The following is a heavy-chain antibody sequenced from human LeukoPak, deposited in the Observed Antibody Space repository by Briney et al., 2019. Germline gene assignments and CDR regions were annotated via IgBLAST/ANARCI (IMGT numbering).Heavy chain of an antibody. CDR1: GYTFTGYY. J-gene: IGHJ5*02. Sequence: GASVKVSCKASGYTFTGYYMHWVRQAPGQGLEWMGWINPNSGGTNYAQKFQGRVTMTRDTSISTAYMELSRLRSGDTAVYYCARAKQQLVDWFDPWGQGTLVTVSS. CDR3: ARAKQQLVDWFDP. D-gene: IGHD6-13*01. V-gene: IGHV1-2*02. CDR2: INPNSGGT.